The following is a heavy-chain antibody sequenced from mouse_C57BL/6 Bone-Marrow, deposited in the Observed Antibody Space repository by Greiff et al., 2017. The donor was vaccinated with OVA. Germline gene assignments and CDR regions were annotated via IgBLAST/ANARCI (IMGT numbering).Heavy chain of an antibody. CDR1: GFSLTSYG. CDR2: IWSDGRT. D-gene: IGHD1-1*02. Sequence: VMLVESGPGLVAPSQSLSITCTVSGFSLTSYGVHWVRQPPGTGLEWLVVIWSDGRTNYNSALKSRLSISKDNSKSQVFLKKNSLPTDDTAMYYCARALYGGYDYFDYWGQGTTLTVSS. V-gene: IGHV2-6*03. J-gene: IGHJ2*01. CDR3: ARALYGGYDYFDY.